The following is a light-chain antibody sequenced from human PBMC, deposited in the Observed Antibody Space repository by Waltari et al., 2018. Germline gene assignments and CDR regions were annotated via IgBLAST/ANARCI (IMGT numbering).Light chain of an antibody. CDR2: YDS. J-gene: IGLJ3*02. Sequence: SYVLTQPPSVSVAPGQTARITCGINNIGSRSVHWCQQRPGQAPVPVIYYDSDRPSGIPERFSGSNSGDTVTLTISRVEAGDEADYYCQVWDSSRAHVVFGGGTRLTVL. CDR1: NIGSRS. V-gene: IGLV3-21*04. CDR3: QVWDSSRAHVV.